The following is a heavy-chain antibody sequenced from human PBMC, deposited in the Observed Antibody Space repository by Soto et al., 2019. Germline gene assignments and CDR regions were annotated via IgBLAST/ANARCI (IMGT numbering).Heavy chain of an antibody. CDR2: IIPRSATS. D-gene: IGHD1-26*01. Sequence: QVQLVQSGAEVKKPGSSVKVSCKASGDTFSTYTITWMRQAPGQGLEWMGGIIPRSATSKYAQKFRGRVTITADESTSTVYMDLSIVPTTVNSDYYYYAMDVWGQGTTVTVSS. V-gene: IGHV1-69*12. CDR3: YAMDV. J-gene: IGHJ6*02. CDR1: GDTFSTYT.